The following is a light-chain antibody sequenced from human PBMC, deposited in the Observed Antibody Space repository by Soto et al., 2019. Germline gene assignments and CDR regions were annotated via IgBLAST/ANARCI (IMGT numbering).Light chain of an antibody. CDR1: QSVSSSS. V-gene: IGKV3-20*01. Sequence: EVVLTQSPDTLSLSPGERATLSCRTSQSVSSSSLAWYQQKLGQAPRLLIYDASTRVAGIPDRFSGSGSGTDFTLTVSRLEPEDFAVFYCQQYGSLPPTFGQGTKVDTK. J-gene: IGKJ2*01. CDR3: QQYGSLPPT. CDR2: DAS.